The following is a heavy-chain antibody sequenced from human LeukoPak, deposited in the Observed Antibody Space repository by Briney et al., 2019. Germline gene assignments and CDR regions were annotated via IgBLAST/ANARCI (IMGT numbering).Heavy chain of an antibody. CDR2: IYYSGST. Sequence: SETLSLTCTVSDDSITMYYWTWIRQPPGKGLEWVGYIYYSGSTNYNPSLKSRVTISVDTSKNQFSLKLSSVTAADTAVYYCARGPGVAVASWFDPWGQGTLVTVSS. CDR3: ARGPGVAVASWFDP. V-gene: IGHV4-59*01. J-gene: IGHJ5*02. CDR1: DDSITMYY. D-gene: IGHD6-19*01.